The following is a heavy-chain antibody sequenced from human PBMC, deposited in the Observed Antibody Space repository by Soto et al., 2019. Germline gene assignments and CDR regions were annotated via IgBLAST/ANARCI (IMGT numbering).Heavy chain of an antibody. CDR2: ISVSGDST. D-gene: IGHD2-15*01. V-gene: IGHV3-23*01. Sequence: PGGSLRLSCAASGFTFTTYAMSWVRQAPGKGLEWVSTISVSGDSTYYADSVKGRFAVSRDNSKNTIYLQMNSLRAEDTAIYYCATRHRPYCSGGTCNPFDFWGQGTLVTVAS. CDR1: GFTFTTYA. CDR3: ATRHRPYCSGGTCNPFDF. J-gene: IGHJ4*02.